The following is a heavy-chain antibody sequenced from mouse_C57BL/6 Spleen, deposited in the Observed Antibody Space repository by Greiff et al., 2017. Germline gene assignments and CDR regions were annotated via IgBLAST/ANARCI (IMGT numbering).Heavy chain of an antibody. Sequence: VQLPQSGAELARPGASVKLSCKASGYTFTSYGISWVKQRTGQGLSWIGEISPRRGTTSYNEKFKVKATLTADQSSSTAYMELRSLTYEDAAVYCWAREGGYDAMDYWGQGTSVTVSS. CDR2: ISPRRGTT. CDR1: GYTFTSYG. D-gene: IGHD3-3*01. V-gene: IGHV1-81*01. CDR3: AREGGYDAMDY. J-gene: IGHJ4*01.